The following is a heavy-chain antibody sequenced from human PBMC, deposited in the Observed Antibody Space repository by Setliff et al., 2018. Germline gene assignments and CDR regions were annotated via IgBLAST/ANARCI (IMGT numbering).Heavy chain of an antibody. V-gene: IGHV3-21*05. Sequence: PGGSLRLSCTTSGFTFFSYTMNWVRQAPGRGLEWIAHISPSSSSYTNDVDSVKGRFIISRDNSRNSLYLQMNSLRGEDTAVYYCGRGPYYYYMDVWGKGTTVTVSS. CDR1: GFTFFSYT. CDR2: ISPSSSSYT. CDR3: GRGPYYYYMDV. J-gene: IGHJ6*03.